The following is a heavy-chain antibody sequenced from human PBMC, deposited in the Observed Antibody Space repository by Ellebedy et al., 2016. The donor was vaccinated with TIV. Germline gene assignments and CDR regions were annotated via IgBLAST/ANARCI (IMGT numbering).Heavy chain of an antibody. V-gene: IGHV3-23*01. J-gene: IGHJ3*02. Sequence: GESLKISXAASGFTFSDHYMIWIRQAPGKGLEWVAAVTGSGDRTFYADSVKGRFTISRDNSKNMVYLQMSGLRVEDTALYYCAISVYNDFPDGFDIWGQGTMVTVSS. CDR1: GFTFSDHY. CDR2: VTGSGDRT. D-gene: IGHD5-24*01. CDR3: AISVYNDFPDGFDI.